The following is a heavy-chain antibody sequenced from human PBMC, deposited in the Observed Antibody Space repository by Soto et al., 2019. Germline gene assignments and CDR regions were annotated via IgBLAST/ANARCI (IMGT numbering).Heavy chain of an antibody. D-gene: IGHD6-19*01. V-gene: IGHV4-39*01. Sequence: PSETLSLTCTVPGGSISSSSYYWGWIRQPPGKGLEWIGSIYYSGSTYYNPSLKSRVTISVDTSKNQFSLKLSSVTAADTAVYYCASFRSSGLDYWGQGTLVTVSS. CDR2: IYYSGST. CDR3: ASFRSSGLDY. J-gene: IGHJ4*02. CDR1: GGSISSSSYY.